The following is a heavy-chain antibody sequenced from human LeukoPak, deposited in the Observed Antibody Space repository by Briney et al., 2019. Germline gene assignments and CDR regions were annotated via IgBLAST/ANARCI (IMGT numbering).Heavy chain of an antibody. CDR2: ITGSGGNT. CDR1: GFTFSNYA. J-gene: IGHJ4*02. Sequence: GASLRLSCAASGFTFSNYAMSWLRQAPGKGLEWVSAITGSGGNTYYADSVKGRFNISRDNSKNTVFLQMNSLRAEDTAVYYCAKWGDYDVLTGYYDSDYWGQGTLVTVSS. V-gene: IGHV3-23*01. CDR3: AKWGDYDVLTGYYDSDY. D-gene: IGHD3-9*01.